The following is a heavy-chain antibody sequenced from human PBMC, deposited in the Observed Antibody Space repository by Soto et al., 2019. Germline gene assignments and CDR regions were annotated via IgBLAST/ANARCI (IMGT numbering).Heavy chain of an antibody. CDR3: AKDQASGQGSFDS. Sequence: VKLVESGGGVVQPGGSLRLSCAASGFTFNIYGMHWVRQAPAKGLEWVALISYDGSNQYYADSVKGRFTISRDNSKHTLFLQMNSLRADDTAVYYCAKDQASGQGSFDSWGQGTLVTVSS. V-gene: IGHV3-30*18. CDR1: GFTFNIYG. J-gene: IGHJ4*02. CDR2: ISYDGSNQ.